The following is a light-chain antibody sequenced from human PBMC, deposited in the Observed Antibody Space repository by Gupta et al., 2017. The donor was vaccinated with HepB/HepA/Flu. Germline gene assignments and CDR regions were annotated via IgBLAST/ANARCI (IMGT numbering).Light chain of an antibody. J-gene: IGKJ2*01. CDR2: LGS. Sequence: DIVMTQSPLSLPVTPGEPASISCRSSQSLLHSNGYNYLDWYLQKPGQSPQLLIYLGSNRASGVPDRFSGSGSGTDFTLKISRVEAEDVGVYYCMQALQTPPYTFGQGTELEIK. V-gene: IGKV2-28*01. CDR3: MQALQTPPYT. CDR1: QSLLHSNGYNY.